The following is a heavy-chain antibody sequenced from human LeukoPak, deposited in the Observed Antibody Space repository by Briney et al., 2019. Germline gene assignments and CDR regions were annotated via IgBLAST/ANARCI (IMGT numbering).Heavy chain of an antibody. V-gene: IGHV4-34*01. Sequence: SETLSHTCEVYGGSYRGHDWGFIRQSPEKGLEWLGELNHSGGANYKSSLKSRLSIVLDTSTNDISLTLRSVTAADTGVYYCARSDFWSGFSVWGQGSRVIVSS. CDR1: GGSYRGHD. D-gene: IGHD3-3*01. J-gene: IGHJ4*02. CDR3: ARSDFWSGFSV. CDR2: LNHSGGA.